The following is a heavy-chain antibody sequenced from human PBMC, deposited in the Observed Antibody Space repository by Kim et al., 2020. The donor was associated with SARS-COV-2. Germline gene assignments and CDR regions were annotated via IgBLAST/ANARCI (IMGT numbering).Heavy chain of an antibody. V-gene: IGHV3-23*01. Sequence: GGSLRLSCAASGFTFSSYAMSWVRQAPGKGLEWVSAISGSGGSTYYADSVKGRFTISRDNSKNTLYLQMNSLRAEDTAVYYCAKGDYDSSGRHYYYYYGMDVWGQGTTVTVSS. CDR2: ISGSGGST. J-gene: IGHJ6*01. CDR3: AKGDYDSSGRHYYYYYGMDV. D-gene: IGHD3-22*01. CDR1: GFTFSSYA.